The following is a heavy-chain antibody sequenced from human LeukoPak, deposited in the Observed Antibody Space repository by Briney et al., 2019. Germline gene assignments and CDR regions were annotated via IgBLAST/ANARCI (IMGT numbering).Heavy chain of an antibody. CDR2: IYYSGST. D-gene: IGHD3-3*01. Sequence: SETLSLTCTVSGGSISSYYWSWIRQPPGKGLEWIGYIYYSGSTNYNPSLKSRVTISVDTSKNQFSLKLSSVTAADTAVYYCARVLYFFWGVYYVYYYYYGMEVGGQGTTVPVSS. CDR3: ARVLYFFWGVYYVYYYYYGMEV. J-gene: IGHJ6*02. CDR1: GGSISSYY. V-gene: IGHV4-59*01.